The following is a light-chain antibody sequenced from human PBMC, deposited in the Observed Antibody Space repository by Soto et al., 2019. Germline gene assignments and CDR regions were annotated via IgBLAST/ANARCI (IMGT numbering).Light chain of an antibody. V-gene: IGKV1-5*01. CDR3: QQYNSDSRT. CDR2: DVS. CDR1: QSISTW. J-gene: IGKJ1*01. Sequence: DIQMTQSPSTLSASVGDRVTITCRASQSISTWLAWYQQKPGNAPKLLIFDVSNLESGVPSRFSGSGSGTEFTLTIDSLQPDDFATYYCQQYNSDSRTFGQGTELDIK.